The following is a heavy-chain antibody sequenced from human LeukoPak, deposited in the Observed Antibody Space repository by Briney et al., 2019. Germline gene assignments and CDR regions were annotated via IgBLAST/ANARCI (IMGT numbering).Heavy chain of an antibody. V-gene: IGHV3-21*01. CDR2: ISSSSSYI. D-gene: IGHD6-13*01. J-gene: IGHJ3*02. CDR3: ARDRSSSWRDDAFDI. Sequence: GGSLRLSCAASGFTFSRFGMHWVRQAPGKGLEWVSSISSSSSYIYYADSVKGRFTISRDNAKNSLYLQMNSLRAEDTAVYYCARDRSSSWRDDAFDIWGQGTMVTVSS. CDR1: GFTFSRFG.